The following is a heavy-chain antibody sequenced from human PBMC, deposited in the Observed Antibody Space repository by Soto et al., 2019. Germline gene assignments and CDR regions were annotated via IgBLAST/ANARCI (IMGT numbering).Heavy chain of an antibody. V-gene: IGHV5-51*01. D-gene: IGHD1-26*01. CDR3: ARQWGSYTYLDY. J-gene: IGHJ4*02. CDR1: GYSFTSYW. CDR2: IYPGDSDV. Sequence: EVQLVQTGAEVKKPGESLKISCKGSGYSFTSYWIAWVRQMPGQGLEWMGIIYPGDSDVTYSPSFQGQVTISADKSINTAYLQWSSLKASDTAMYYCARQWGSYTYLDYWGQGTLVTVSS.